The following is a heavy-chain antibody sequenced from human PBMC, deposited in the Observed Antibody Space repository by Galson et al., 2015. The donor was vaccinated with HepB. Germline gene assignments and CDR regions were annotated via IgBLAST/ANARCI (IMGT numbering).Heavy chain of an antibody. CDR2: ISSSSSTI. V-gene: IGHV3-48*04. Sequence: SLRLSCAASGFTFSSYSMNWVRQAPGKGLEWVSYISSSSSTIYYADSVKGRFTISRDNAKNSLYLQMNSLRAEDTAVYYCARDVPLGYGDYPTPLDYWGQGTLVTISS. CDR3: ARDVPLGYGDYPTPLDY. D-gene: IGHD4-17*01. CDR1: GFTFSSYS. J-gene: IGHJ4*02.